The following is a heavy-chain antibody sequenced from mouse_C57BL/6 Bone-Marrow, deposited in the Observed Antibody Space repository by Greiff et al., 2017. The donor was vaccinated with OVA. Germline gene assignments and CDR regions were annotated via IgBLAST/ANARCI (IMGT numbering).Heavy chain of an antibody. V-gene: IGHV1-85*01. D-gene: IGHD1-1*01. CDR3: ASFYYYDFDY. CDR2: IYPRDGST. J-gene: IGHJ2*01. Sequence: QVQLQQSGPELVKPGASVKLSCKASGYTFTSYDINWVKQRPGQGLEWIGWIYPRDGSTTYNEKFKGKATLTVDTSSSTAYMELHSLTSEDSAVYFCASFYYYDFDYWGQGTTLTVSS. CDR1: GYTFTSYD.